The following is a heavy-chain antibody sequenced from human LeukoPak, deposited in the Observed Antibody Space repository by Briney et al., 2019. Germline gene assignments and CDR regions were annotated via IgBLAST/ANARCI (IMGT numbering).Heavy chain of an antibody. J-gene: IGHJ6*03. CDR3: ASRRPEGITEWLPPYYMDV. Sequence: ASVKVSCKASGYTFTSYGTSWVRQAPGQGLEWMGWISAYNGNTNYAQKFQGRVTITADESTSTAYMELSSLRSEDTAVYYCASRRPEGITEWLPPYYMDVWGKGTTVTVSS. CDR1: GYTFTSYG. D-gene: IGHD3-3*01. V-gene: IGHV1-18*01. CDR2: ISAYNGNT.